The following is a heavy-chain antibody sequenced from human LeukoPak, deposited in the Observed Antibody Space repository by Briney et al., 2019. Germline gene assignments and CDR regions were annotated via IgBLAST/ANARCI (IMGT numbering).Heavy chain of an antibody. V-gene: IGHV3-66*01. J-gene: IGHJ6*03. CDR3: ARVDVMGSSWYSYYYMDV. CDR1: GFTVSSNY. Sequence: GGPLRLSCAASGFTVSSNYMSWVRQAPGKGLEWVSVIYSGGSTYYADSVKGRFTISRDNSKNTLYLQMNSLRAEDTAVYYCARVDVMGSSWYSYYYMDVWGKGTTVTISS. CDR2: IYSGGST. D-gene: IGHD6-13*01.